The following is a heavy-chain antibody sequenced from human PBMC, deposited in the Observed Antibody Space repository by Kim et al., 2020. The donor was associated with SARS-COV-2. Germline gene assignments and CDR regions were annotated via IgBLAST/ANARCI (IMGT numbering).Heavy chain of an antibody. V-gene: IGHV1-24*01. D-gene: IGHD3-22*01. Sequence: ARNFQGRVTMTEDTATDTAYMELSSLRSEDTAVYYCATRAYDTSGYYLDSWGQGTLVTVSS. J-gene: IGHJ4*02. CDR3: ATRAYDTSGYYLDS.